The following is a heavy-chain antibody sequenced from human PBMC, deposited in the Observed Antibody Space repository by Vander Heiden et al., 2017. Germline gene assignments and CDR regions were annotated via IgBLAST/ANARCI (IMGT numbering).Heavy chain of an antibody. CDR1: GGSISSSSYS. V-gene: IGHV4-39*01. Sequence: QLQLQDSGPGLVKPSETLSLTCTVSGGSISSSSYSWGWIRQPPGKGLEWIGSIYYSGSTYYNPSLKSRVTISVDTSKNQFSLKLSSVTAADTAVYYCARQRLRITMVRGKKYFDYWGQGTLVTVSS. D-gene: IGHD3-10*01. CDR3: ARQRLRITMVRGKKYFDY. J-gene: IGHJ4*02. CDR2: IYYSGST.